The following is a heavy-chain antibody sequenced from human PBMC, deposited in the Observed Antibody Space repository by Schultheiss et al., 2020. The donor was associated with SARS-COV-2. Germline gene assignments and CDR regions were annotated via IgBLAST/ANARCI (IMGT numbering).Heavy chain of an antibody. Sequence: SETLSLTCTVSGGSISSYYWSWIRQPPGKGLEWIGYIYYSGSTNYNPSLKSRVTISVDTSKNQFSLKLSSVTAADTAVYYCARGPGNRSVISDYWGQGTLVTVSS. CDR2: IYYSGST. CDR3: ARGPGNRSVISDY. J-gene: IGHJ4*02. CDR1: GGSISSYY. D-gene: IGHD3-10*01. V-gene: IGHV4-59*12.